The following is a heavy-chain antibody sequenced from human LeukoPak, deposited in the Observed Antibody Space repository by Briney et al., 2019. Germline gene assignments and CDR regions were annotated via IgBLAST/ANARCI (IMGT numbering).Heavy chain of an antibody. V-gene: IGHV3-74*01. CDR1: GFTFSNYR. Sequence: GGSLRLSCAASGFTFSNYRMHWVRQAPGKGLVWVSRITADGSSTSYADSVKGRFTISRDNAKNTLYLQMNSLRAEDTAVYYCARGAPSYFDYWGQGTLVTVSS. J-gene: IGHJ4*02. CDR3: ARGAPSYFDY. CDR2: ITADGSST.